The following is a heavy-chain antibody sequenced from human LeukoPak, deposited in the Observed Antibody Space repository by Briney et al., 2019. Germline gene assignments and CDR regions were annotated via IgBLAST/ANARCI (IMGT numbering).Heavy chain of an antibody. V-gene: IGHV4-39*07. CDR2: IYYSGST. Sequence: SETLSLTCTVSGGSISSSSYYWGWIRQPPGKGLEWIGSIYYSGSTYYNPSLKSRVTISVDTSKNQFSLKLSSVTAADTAVYYCARDRSSGYSYYFDYWGQGTLVTVSS. J-gene: IGHJ4*02. CDR1: GGSISSSSYY. D-gene: IGHD3-22*01. CDR3: ARDRSSGYSYYFDY.